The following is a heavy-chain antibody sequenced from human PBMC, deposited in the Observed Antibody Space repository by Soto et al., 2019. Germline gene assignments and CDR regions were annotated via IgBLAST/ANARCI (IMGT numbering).Heavy chain of an antibody. CDR2: ISSSSSTI. V-gene: IGHV3-48*02. CDR1: GLTFRSYG. Sequence: GGSLRLPGEPSGLTFRSYGMNWVGQAQGKGLEWVSYISSSSSTIYYADSVKGRFTISRDNAKNSLYLQMNSLRDEDTAVYYCARDRGDVWEYYFDYWGQGTLVTVSS. D-gene: IGHD1-26*01. CDR3: ARDRGDVWEYYFDY. J-gene: IGHJ4*02.